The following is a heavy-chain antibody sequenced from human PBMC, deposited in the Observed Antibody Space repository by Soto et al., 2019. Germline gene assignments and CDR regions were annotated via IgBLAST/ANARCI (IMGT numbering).Heavy chain of an antibody. CDR3: AKEKPRTTCSDY. CDR1: GFTFSTYA. J-gene: IGHJ4*02. Sequence: SLRLSCVASGFTFSTYAMTWVRQAPGKGLEWVSAITGSGSGTYYADSVKGRFTISRDNSKNTLYLQMNSLRAEDTAVYYCAKEKPRTTCSDYWGPGTLVTVSS. D-gene: IGHD1-7*01. CDR2: ITGSGSGT. V-gene: IGHV3-23*01.